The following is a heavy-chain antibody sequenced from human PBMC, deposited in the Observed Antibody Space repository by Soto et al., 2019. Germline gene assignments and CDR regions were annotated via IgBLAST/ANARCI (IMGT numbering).Heavy chain of an antibody. CDR2: ISGGSGST. Sequence: EVQLLESGGGLVQPGGSLRLCCAASGFTFSDYAMSWVRQAPGKGLEWVSSISGGSGSTYYTDSVKGRFTISRDNSKNTMCLQMNSLRPEDTASYYCAKDGVRLGQHEYSDYWGQGTLVTVSS. CDR1: GFTFSDYA. D-gene: IGHD3-16*01. J-gene: IGHJ4*02. CDR3: AKDGVRLGQHEYSDY. V-gene: IGHV3-23*01.